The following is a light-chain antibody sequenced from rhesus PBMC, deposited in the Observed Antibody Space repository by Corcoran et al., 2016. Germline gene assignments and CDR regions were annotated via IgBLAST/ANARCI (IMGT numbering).Light chain of an antibody. CDR1: ENVNNY. CDR2: KAS. J-gene: IGKJ2*01. Sequence: DIQMTQSPSSLSASVGDRVTITCRASENVNNYLHWYQQKPGKAPKLLIYKASTLQSGVPSRFSGSVSGTDFTLTISSLQPEDFATYYCQHSYGTPHSFGQGTKVEIK. V-gene: IGKV1-74*01. CDR3: QHSYGTPHS.